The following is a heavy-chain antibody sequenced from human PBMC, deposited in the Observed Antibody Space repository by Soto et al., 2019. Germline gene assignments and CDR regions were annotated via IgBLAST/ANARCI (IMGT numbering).Heavy chain of an antibody. CDR2: IIPIFGTA. CDR3: ARSGSPGIEAL. CDR1: GNTVPNYA. J-gene: IGHJ4*02. D-gene: IGHD6-13*01. Sequence: ASVKVSCKASGNTVPNYAIHWVRQAPGQGLEWMGGIIPIFGTANYAQKFQGRVTITADESTSTAYMELSSLRSEDTAVYYCARSGSPGIEALGGRGTLVT. V-gene: IGHV1-69*13.